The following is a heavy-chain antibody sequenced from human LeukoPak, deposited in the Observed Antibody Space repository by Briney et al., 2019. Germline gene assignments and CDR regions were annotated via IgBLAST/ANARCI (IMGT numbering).Heavy chain of an antibody. D-gene: IGHD3-10*01. J-gene: IGHJ3*02. CDR1: GYTLSELS. CDR3: ATEAIVERRGSGTYSNCLAFDI. Sequence: ASVKVSRKVSGYTLSELSIYWVRQAPGKGLEWMGGFDPENGETIYAQKFQGRVTMTEDTSTDTAYMELSSQRSEDMASYYCATEAIVERRGSGTYSNCLAFDIWG. V-gene: IGHV1-24*01. CDR2: FDPENGET.